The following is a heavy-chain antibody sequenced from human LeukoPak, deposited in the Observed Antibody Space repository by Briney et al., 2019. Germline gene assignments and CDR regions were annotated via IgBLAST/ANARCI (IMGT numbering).Heavy chain of an antibody. Sequence: ASVKVSCKASGYTFTSYGINWVRQAPGQGLEWMGWISAYNGDTNYAQKLQGRVTMTTDTSTSTAYMELRSLRSDDTAVYYCARIPRTTSFDYWGQGTLVIVSS. CDR1: GYTFTSYG. V-gene: IGHV1-18*01. CDR2: ISAYNGDT. D-gene: IGHD4-17*01. CDR3: ARIPRTTSFDY. J-gene: IGHJ4*02.